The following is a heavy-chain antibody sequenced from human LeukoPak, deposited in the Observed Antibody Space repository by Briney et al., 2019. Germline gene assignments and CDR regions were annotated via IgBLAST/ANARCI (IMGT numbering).Heavy chain of an antibody. D-gene: IGHD3-3*01. CDR3: ARDRVDYNWFDP. J-gene: IGHJ5*02. CDR1: GFTFSSYW. Sequence: PGGSLRLSCAASGFTFSSYWMHWVRQAPGKGLVWVSRINSDGSSTSYADSVKGRFTISRDNAKNTLYLQMNSRRAEDTAVYYCARDRVDYNWFDPWGQGTLVTVSS. CDR2: INSDGSST. V-gene: IGHV3-74*01.